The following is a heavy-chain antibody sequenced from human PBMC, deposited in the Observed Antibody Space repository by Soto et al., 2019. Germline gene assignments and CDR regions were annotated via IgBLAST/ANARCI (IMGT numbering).Heavy chain of an antibody. J-gene: IGHJ4*02. Sequence: QVQLQESGPGLVKPSQTLSLTCTVSGGSISSGGYYWSWIRQHPGKGLEWIGYIYYSGSTYYNPSIKRRVTISVDTSQNQFSLKLSSVTAADTAVYYCARVVAAAGPGRVDYWGQGTLVTVSS. D-gene: IGHD6-13*01. CDR1: GGSISSGGYY. V-gene: IGHV4-31*03. CDR3: ARVVAAAGPGRVDY. CDR2: IYYSGST.